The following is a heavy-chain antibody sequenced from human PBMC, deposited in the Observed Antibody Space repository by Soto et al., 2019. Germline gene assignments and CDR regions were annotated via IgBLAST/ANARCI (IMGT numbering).Heavy chain of an antibody. Sequence: ASVKVSCKAAGYTFTTYAIHWVRQAPGQGLEWMGWINAGKGNRQYTQKFQGRVTFPRDTSASTAYMELSSLKAEDTAVYYCAGEAVAGLIFYYYGMDVWGQGSTVTVSS. CDR1: GYTFTTYA. CDR3: AGEAVAGLIFYYYGMDV. V-gene: IGHV1-3*01. CDR2: INAGKGNR. J-gene: IGHJ6*02. D-gene: IGHD6-19*01.